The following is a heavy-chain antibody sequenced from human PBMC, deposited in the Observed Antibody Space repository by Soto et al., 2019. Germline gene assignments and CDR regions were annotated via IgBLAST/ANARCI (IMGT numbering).Heavy chain of an antibody. Sequence: GGSLRLSCAASGFTFSSYAMSWVRQAPWKGLEWVSAISGSGGSTYYADSVKGRFTISRDNSKNTLYLQMNSLRAEDTAVYYCAKGRYCSSTSCYRNYYYYYGMDVWGQGTTVPVSS. V-gene: IGHV3-23*01. CDR1: GFTFSSYA. CDR3: AKGRYCSSTSCYRNYYYYYGMDV. J-gene: IGHJ6*02. D-gene: IGHD2-2*01. CDR2: ISGSGGST.